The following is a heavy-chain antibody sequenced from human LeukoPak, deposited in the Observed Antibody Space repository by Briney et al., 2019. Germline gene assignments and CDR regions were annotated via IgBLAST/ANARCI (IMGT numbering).Heavy chain of an antibody. CDR3: ARDWGRSIAARPWEQGLG. V-gene: IGHV3-11*04. J-gene: IGHJ4*02. D-gene: IGHD6-6*01. CDR1: GFIFSDYY. Sequence: PGGSLRLSCAASGFIFSDYYMSWIRQAPGKGLEWVSYISSSGSTIYYADSVKGRFTISRDNAKNSLYLQMNSLRAEDTAVYYCARDWGRSIAARPWEQGLGWGQGTLVTVSS. CDR2: ISSSGSTI.